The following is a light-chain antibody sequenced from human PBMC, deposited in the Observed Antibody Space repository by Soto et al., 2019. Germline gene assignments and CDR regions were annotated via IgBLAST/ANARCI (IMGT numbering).Light chain of an antibody. CDR2: GAS. J-gene: IGKJ2*01. CDR3: QQYGSSPHT. V-gene: IGKV3-20*01. Sequence: EIVLTQSPGTLSLSPGERATLSCRASQSVSSSYLAWYQHKPGQAPRLLIYGASSRATGIPGRFSGSGSGTDFTLTISRLEPEDFSVYYCQQYGSSPHTFGQGTELEIK. CDR1: QSVSSSY.